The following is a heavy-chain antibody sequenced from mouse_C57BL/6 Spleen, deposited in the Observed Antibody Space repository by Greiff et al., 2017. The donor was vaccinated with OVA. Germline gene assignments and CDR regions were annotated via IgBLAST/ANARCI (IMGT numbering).Heavy chain of an antibody. CDR1: GFTFSSYA. CDR2: ISDGGSYT. V-gene: IGHV5-4*03. Sequence: EVKLMESGGGLVKPGGSLKLSCAASGFTFSSYAMSWVRQTPEKRLEWVATISDGGSYTYYPDNVKGRFTISRDNAKNNLYLQMSHLKSEDTAMYYCARYYGSSYFDYWGQGTTLTVSS. J-gene: IGHJ2*01. D-gene: IGHD1-1*01. CDR3: ARYYGSSYFDY.